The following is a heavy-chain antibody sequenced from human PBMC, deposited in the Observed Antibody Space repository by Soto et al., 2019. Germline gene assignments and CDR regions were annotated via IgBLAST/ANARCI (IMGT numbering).Heavy chain of an antibody. V-gene: IGHV3-23*01. Sequence: EVQLLESGGGLVQPGGSLRLSCAASGFTFSSYAMSWVRQAPGKGLEWVSSVSGSSGSKSYADSVKGRFTISRDHSKSTVYLQMNSLRAEDTAVYFCAKDWCSGTTCSGLGNWGQGTLVTVSS. J-gene: IGHJ4*02. CDR1: GFTFSSYA. D-gene: IGHD1-7*01. CDR2: VSGSSGSK. CDR3: AKDWCSGTTCSGLGN.